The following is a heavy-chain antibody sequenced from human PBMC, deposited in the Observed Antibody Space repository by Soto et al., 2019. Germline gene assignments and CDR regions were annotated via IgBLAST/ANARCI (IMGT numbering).Heavy chain of an antibody. D-gene: IGHD4-17*01. J-gene: IGHJ4*02. CDR3: ARDFPKNPMTTVTTQLFDY. V-gene: IGHV3-33*01. Sequence: GGSLRLSCAASGFTFSSYGMHWVRQAPGKGLEWVAVIWYDGSNKYYADSVKGRFTISRDNSKNTLYLQMNSLRAEDTAVYYCARDFPKNPMTTVTTQLFDYWGQGTLVTVSS. CDR2: IWYDGSNK. CDR1: GFTFSSYG.